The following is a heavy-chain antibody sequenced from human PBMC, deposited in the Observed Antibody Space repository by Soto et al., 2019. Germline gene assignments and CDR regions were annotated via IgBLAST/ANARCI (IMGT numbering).Heavy chain of an antibody. D-gene: IGHD2-15*01. CDR3: ARLGYCSGGSCYDAFDI. CDR2: IDPSDSYT. J-gene: IGHJ3*02. Sequence: GESLKISCKGSGYSFTSYWISWVRQMPGKGLDWMGRIDPSDSYTNYSPSFQGHVTISADKSISTAYLQWSSLKASDTAMYYCARLGYCSGGSCYDAFDIWGQGTMVTVSS. V-gene: IGHV5-10-1*01. CDR1: GYSFTSYW.